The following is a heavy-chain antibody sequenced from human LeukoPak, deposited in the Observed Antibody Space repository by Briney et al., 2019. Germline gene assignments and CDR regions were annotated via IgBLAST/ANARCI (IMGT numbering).Heavy chain of an antibody. CDR3: ARGDTAMVIGFDY. CDR2: IIPIFGTA. Sequence: SVKVSCKASGGTFSSYAISWERQAPGQGLEWMGRIIPIFGTANYAQKFQGRVTITTDESTSTAYMELSSLRSEDTAVYYCARGDTAMVIGFDYWGQGTLVTVSS. V-gene: IGHV1-69*05. J-gene: IGHJ4*02. CDR1: GGTFSSYA. D-gene: IGHD5-18*01.